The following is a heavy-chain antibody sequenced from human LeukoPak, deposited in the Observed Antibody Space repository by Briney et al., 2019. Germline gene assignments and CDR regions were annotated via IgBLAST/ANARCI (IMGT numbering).Heavy chain of an antibody. D-gene: IGHD3-9*01. CDR1: GGTFSSYA. CDR2: IIPILGIA. J-gene: IGHJ4*02. CDR3: ARVRVTGYSNFAY. V-gene: IGHV1-69*04. Sequence: SVKVSCKASGGTFSSYAISWVRQAPGQGLEWMGRIIPILGIANYAQKFQGRVTITADKSTSTAYMELSSLRSEDTAVYYCARVRVTGYSNFAYWGQGTLVTVSS.